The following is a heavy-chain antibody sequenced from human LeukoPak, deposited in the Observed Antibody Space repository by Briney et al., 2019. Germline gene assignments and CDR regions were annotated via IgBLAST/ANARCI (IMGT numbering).Heavy chain of an antibody. CDR3: ARESNGYSFDY. D-gene: IGHD5-24*01. CDR1: GFTFNNYE. CDR2: ISGSGSNI. J-gene: IGHJ4*02. V-gene: IGHV3-48*03. Sequence: GGSLRLSCAASGFTFNNYEMNWVRQAPGKGLEWVSYISGSGSNIYYADSAKGRFTISRDNAKNSLYLQMNSLRAEDTAVYYCARESNGYSFDYWGQGTLVTVSS.